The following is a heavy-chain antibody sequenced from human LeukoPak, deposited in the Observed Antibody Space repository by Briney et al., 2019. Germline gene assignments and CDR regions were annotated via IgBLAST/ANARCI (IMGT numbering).Heavy chain of an antibody. J-gene: IGHJ6*03. V-gene: IGHV5-51*01. CDR2: IYPGDSDT. Sequence: GESLKISCKGSGYSFTSYWIGWVRQVPGKGLEWMWIIYPGDSDTRYSPSFQGQVTISADKSVSTAYLQWSSLKASDTAMYYCARHLGYCSSTSCYTSSYYYMDVWGKGTTVTVSS. D-gene: IGHD2-2*02. CDR1: GYSFTSYW. CDR3: ARHLGYCSSTSCYTSSYYYMDV.